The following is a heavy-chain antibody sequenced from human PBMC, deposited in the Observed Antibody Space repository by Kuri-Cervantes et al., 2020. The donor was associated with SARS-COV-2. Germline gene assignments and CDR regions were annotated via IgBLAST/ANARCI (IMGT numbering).Heavy chain of an antibody. J-gene: IGHJ4*02. V-gene: IGHV4-34*01. CDR2: IYYSGST. D-gene: IGHD2-2*01. Sequence: GSLRLSCAVYGGSFSGYYWSWIRQPPGKGLEWIGSIYYSGSTYYNPSLKSRVTISVDTSKNQFSLKLSSVTAADTAVYYCARQGTIVVVPAALKTYFDYWGQGTLVTVSS. CDR1: GGSFSGYY. CDR3: ARQGTIVVVPAALKTYFDY.